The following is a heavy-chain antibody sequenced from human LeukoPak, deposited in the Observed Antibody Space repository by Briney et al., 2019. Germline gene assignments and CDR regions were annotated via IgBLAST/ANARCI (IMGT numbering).Heavy chain of an antibody. J-gene: IGHJ4*02. V-gene: IGHV1-18*01. Sequence: ASVKVSCKASGYTFTSYGISWVRQAPGQGLEWMGWISAYNGNTNYAQKLQGRVTMTTDTSTSTAYMELRSLRSDDTAVYYCAGDLRVAAAGPFDYWGQGTLVTVSS. CDR2: ISAYNGNT. D-gene: IGHD6-13*01. CDR3: AGDLRVAAAGPFDY. CDR1: GYTFTSYG.